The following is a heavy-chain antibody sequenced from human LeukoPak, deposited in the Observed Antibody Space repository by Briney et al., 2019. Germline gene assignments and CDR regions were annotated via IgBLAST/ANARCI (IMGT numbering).Heavy chain of an antibody. V-gene: IGHV4-30-4*08. CDR1: GGSIGSYY. J-gene: IGHJ5*02. CDR2: IYYSGST. CDR3: ARGVAASNWFDP. D-gene: IGHD2-15*01. Sequence: PSETLSLTCTVSGGSIGSYYWSWIRQPPGKGLEWIGYIYYSGSTYYNPSLKSRVTISVDTSKNQFSLKLSSVTAADTAVYYCARGVAASNWFDPWGQGTLVTVSS.